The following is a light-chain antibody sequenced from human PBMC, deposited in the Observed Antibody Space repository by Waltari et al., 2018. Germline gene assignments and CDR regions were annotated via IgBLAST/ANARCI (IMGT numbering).Light chain of an antibody. CDR1: QSVSSN. CDR3: QQYNNWPYT. J-gene: IGKJ2*01. CDR2: GAS. Sequence: EVVMTQSPATLSVSPGERATLSCRASQSVSSNLAWYQQKPGQAPRLLIYGASTTATGIPARFSGSGSGTEFTLTISSLQSEDFAVYYCQQYNNWPYTFGQWTKLDIK. V-gene: IGKV3-15*01.